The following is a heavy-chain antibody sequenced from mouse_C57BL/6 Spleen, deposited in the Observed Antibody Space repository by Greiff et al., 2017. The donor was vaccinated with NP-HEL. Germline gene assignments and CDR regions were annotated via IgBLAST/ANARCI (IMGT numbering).Heavy chain of an antibody. CDR1: GYAFSSYW. J-gene: IGHJ4*01. Sequence: VQLQQSGAELVKPGASVKISCKASGYAFSSYWMNWVKQRPGKGLEWIGQIYPGDGDTNYNGKFKGKATLTADKSSSTAYMQLSSLTSEDSAVYFCAMDYCSSYVNYAMDYWGQGTSVTVSS. V-gene: IGHV1-80*01. CDR2: IYPGDGDT. D-gene: IGHD1-1*01. CDR3: AMDYCSSYVNYAMDY.